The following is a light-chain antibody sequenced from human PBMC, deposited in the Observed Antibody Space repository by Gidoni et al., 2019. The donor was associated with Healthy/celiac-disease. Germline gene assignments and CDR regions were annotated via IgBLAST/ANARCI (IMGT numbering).Light chain of an antibody. Sequence: DIQMTQSPSTLSAAVGDRVTITCRASQSISSWLAWYQQKPGKAPKLLIYKASSLESGVPSRFSGSGSGTEFTLLISSLQPDDFATYYCQHYNSYPWTFGQGTKVEIK. CDR2: KAS. V-gene: IGKV1-5*03. J-gene: IGKJ1*01. CDR1: QSISSW. CDR3: QHYNSYPWT.